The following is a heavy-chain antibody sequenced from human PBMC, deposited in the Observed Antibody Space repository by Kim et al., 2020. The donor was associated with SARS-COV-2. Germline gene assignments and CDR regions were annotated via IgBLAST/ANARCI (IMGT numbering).Heavy chain of an antibody. Sequence: SETLSLTCAVYGGSFSGYYWSWIRQPPGKGLEWIGEINHSGSTNYNPSLKSRVPISVDTSKNQFSLKLSSVTAADTAVYYCARGSVLVQDWGQGTLVTVSS. D-gene: IGHD6-13*01. CDR1: GGSFSGYY. CDR2: INHSGST. J-gene: IGHJ4*02. V-gene: IGHV4-34*01. CDR3: ARGSVLVQD.